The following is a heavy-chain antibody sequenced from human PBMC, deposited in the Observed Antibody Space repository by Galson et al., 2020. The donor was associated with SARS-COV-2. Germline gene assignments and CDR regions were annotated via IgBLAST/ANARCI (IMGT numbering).Heavy chain of an antibody. Sequence: TGGSLRLSCAASGFTFSYYGMHWVRQAPGKGLEGVAVISYDGSNTYYADSVKGRFTISRDNPKNTLYLQMNSLRAEDTAVYYCAKDRGSTAYYYYYGMDVWGQGTTVTVSS. CDR1: GFTFSYYG. CDR3: AKDRGSTAYYYYYGMDV. J-gene: IGHJ6*02. D-gene: IGHD2-2*01. CDR2: ISYDGSNT. V-gene: IGHV3-30*18.